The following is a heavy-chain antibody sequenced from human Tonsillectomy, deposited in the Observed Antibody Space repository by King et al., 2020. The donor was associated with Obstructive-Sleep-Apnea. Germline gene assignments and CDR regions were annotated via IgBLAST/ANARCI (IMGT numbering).Heavy chain of an antibody. D-gene: IGHD5-12*01. CDR3: AREGVATGVLDY. J-gene: IGHJ4*02. CDR1: GFTFSSYS. CDR2: ISSSSSYI. Sequence: QLVQSGGGLVKPGGSLRLSCAASGFTFSSYSMNWVRQAPGKGLEWVSSISSSSSYIYYADSGKGRFTISRDNAKNSLYLQMNSLRAEDTAVYYCAREGVATGVLDYWGQGTLVTVSS. V-gene: IGHV3-21*01.